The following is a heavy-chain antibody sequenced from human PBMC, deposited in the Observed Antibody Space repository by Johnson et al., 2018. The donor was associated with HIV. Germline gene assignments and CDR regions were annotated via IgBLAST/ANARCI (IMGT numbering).Heavy chain of an antibody. D-gene: IGHD6-6*01. Sequence: EVQLVESGGGLAQPGGSLRLSCEVSGFTISTFWMHWVRQVPGKGLMWVSRISGDGSSSSYADSVKGRFTISRDNAKNTLYLQLNRLRVEDTAIYYCARAQLLADDAFNNWGQGTMVTVSS. V-gene: IGHV3-74*01. CDR2: ISGDGSSS. CDR3: ARAQLLADDAFNN. J-gene: IGHJ3*02. CDR1: GFTISTFW.